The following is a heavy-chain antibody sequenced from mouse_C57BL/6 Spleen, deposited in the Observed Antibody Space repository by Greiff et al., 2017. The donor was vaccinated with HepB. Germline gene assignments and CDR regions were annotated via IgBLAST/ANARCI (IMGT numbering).Heavy chain of an antibody. J-gene: IGHJ3*01. D-gene: IGHD2-12*01. Sequence: VQLQQSGPELVKPGASVKISCKASGYTFTDYYMNWVKQSHGKSLEWIGDINPNNGGTSYNQKFKGKATLTVDKSSSTAYMELRSLTSEDSAVYYCARYDYWGQRTLVTVSA. V-gene: IGHV1-26*01. CDR1: GYTFTDYY. CDR2: INPNNGGT. CDR3: ARYDY.